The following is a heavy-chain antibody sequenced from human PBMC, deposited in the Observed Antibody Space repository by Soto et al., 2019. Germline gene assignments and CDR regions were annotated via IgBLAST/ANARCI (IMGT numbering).Heavy chain of an antibody. CDR1: GGSFNRHT. CDR2: IIPIFGTA. Sequence: QVQLVQSGAEVRKPGSSVRVSCKASGGSFNRHTISWVRQAPGQGLEWMGGIIPIFGTANHAQKFQGRVTIIADESTSTVYMELSSLRSDDTAIYYCARDLFYAGKGDYWGQGTLVTVSS. D-gene: IGHD2-2*01. CDR3: ARDLFYAGKGDY. V-gene: IGHV1-69*01. J-gene: IGHJ4*02.